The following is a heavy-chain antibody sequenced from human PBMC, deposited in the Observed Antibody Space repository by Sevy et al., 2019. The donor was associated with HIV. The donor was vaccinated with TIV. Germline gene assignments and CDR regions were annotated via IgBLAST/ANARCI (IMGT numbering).Heavy chain of an antibody. CDR1: GFTLSRHS. CDR3: VGDGGAWTLDY. V-gene: IGHV3-7*03. CDR2: IKQDGSER. J-gene: IGHJ4*02. Sequence: GGSLRLSCAGSGFTLSRHSINWVRQAPGRGLEWVASIKQDGSERHYVDSVKGRFTVSRDNAKNTAYLQTSSLRGEDTAVYYCVGDGGAWTLDYWGQGALVTVSS. D-gene: IGHD3-16*01.